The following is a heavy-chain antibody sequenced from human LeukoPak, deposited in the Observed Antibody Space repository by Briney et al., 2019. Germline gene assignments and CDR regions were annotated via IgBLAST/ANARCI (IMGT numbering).Heavy chain of an antibody. CDR2: IKQDGSEK. D-gene: IGHD2-15*01. CDR3: ARARVAAAISWFDP. CDR1: GSTFSSYW. V-gene: IGHV3-7*04. Sequence: GSLRLSCAASGSTFSSYWMSWVRQAPGKGLEWVANIKQDGSEKYYVDPVKGRFTISRDNAKNSLYLQMNSLRAEDTAVYYCARARVAAAISWFDPWGQGTLVTVSS. J-gene: IGHJ5*02.